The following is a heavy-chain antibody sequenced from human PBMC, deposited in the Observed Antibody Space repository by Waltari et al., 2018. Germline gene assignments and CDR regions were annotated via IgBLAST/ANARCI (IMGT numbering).Heavy chain of an antibody. D-gene: IGHD1-1*01. CDR2: ISAYHGNT. CDR1: GYTFTSYG. V-gene: IGHV1-18*01. J-gene: IGHJ4*02. CDR3: ARAPIGDWKESEFDY. Sequence: QVQLVQSGAEVKKPGASVKVSCKASGYTFTSYGISWVRQAPGQGLEWMGWISAYHGNTNYAKKLQGRVTMTTDTSTSTAYMELRGLRSDDTAVYYWARAPIGDWKESEFDYWGQGTLVTVSS.